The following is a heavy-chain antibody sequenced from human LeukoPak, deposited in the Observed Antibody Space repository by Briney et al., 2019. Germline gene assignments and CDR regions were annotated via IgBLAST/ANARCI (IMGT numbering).Heavy chain of an antibody. D-gene: IGHD2-15*01. J-gene: IGHJ4*02. CDR2: INPSGGNT. CDR1: GYTFTSYY. CDR3: ARELDGGFFDH. V-gene: IGHV1-46*01. Sequence: ASVKVSCKASGYTFTSYYLHWVRQAPGQGLEWMGIINPSGGNTNYAQKFQGRVTMTRDTSTSTVYMELSSLRSEDTAVYYCARELDGGFFDHCGQGTLVTVSS.